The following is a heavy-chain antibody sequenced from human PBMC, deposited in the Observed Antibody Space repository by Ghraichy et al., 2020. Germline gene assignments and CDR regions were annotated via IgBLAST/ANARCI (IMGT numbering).Heavy chain of an antibody. J-gene: IGHJ6*02. CDR3: ARGSTVVRFFYYDGMDV. D-gene: IGHD4-23*01. Sequence: LSLTCAASGFTFSNYWMHWVRQAPGKGLVWVSRINGGGTSTNYADSVKGRFTISRDNAQKSLYLQMNSLRDEDTAVYYCARGSTVVRFFYYDGMDVWGQGTTVTVSS. CDR2: INGGGTST. V-gene: IGHV3-74*01. CDR1: GFTFSNYW.